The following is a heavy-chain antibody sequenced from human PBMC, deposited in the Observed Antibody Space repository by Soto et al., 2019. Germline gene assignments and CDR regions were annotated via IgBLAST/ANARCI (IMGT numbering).Heavy chain of an antibody. J-gene: IGHJ2*01. CDR1: GFTFSSYS. Sequence: EVQLVESGGSLVQPGGSLRLSCAASGFTFSSYSMNWVRQAPGKGLEWVSSISSSSSYIYYADSVKGRFTISRDNAKNSLSLQMNGLSAEDTAVYYCVRGEITGSRRYSYGHYWYFDLWGRGALVTGSS. CDR2: ISSSSSYI. CDR3: VRGEITGSRRYSYGHYWYFDL. V-gene: IGHV3-21*01. D-gene: IGHD5-18*01.